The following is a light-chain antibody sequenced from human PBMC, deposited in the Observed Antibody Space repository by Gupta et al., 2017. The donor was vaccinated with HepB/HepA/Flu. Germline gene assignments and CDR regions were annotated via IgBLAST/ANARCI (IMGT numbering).Light chain of an antibody. V-gene: IGLV2-11*01. J-gene: IGLJ1*01. CDR3: CSYAGTYTYV. CDR2: DVI. Sequence: QSALTQPRSVSVSPGQSVTISCTGTSTDVGNYNYVSWYQQHPGKAPKLMIYDVIKRPSGVPDRFSGSKSGNTASLTISGLQAEDEADYYCCSYAGTYTYVFGNGTKVTVL. CDR1: STDVGNYNY.